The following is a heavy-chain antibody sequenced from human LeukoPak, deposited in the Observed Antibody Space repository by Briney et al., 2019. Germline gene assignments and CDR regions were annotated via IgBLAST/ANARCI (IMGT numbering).Heavy chain of an antibody. CDR3: AKGFSGWYNYFDY. V-gene: IGHV3-23*01. D-gene: IGHD6-19*01. CDR1: GFTFSSYA. J-gene: IGHJ4*02. CDR2: IGGSVSNT. Sequence: TGGSLRLSCAASGFTFSSYAMSWVRQVPGMGLERVSSIGGSVSNTYYADSVKGRFTISRDNSKNTLFLQMNSLRAEDTAIYYCAKGFSGWYNYFDYWGQGTLVTVSS.